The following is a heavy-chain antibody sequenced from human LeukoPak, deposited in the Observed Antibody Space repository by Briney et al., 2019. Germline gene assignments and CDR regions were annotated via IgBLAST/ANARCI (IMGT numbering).Heavy chain of an antibody. CDR2: ITPIFGTA. Sequence: SVKVSCRASGGTFSRFTISWVRQAPGQGFEWMGGITPIFGTANFAQKFQGRVSITADESTSTAFMELSSLRSEDTAVYYCAREWGLESSGYYYAYWGQGTLVTVSS. CDR1: GGTFSRFT. V-gene: IGHV1-69*01. D-gene: IGHD3-22*01. CDR3: AREWGLESSGYYYAY. J-gene: IGHJ4*02.